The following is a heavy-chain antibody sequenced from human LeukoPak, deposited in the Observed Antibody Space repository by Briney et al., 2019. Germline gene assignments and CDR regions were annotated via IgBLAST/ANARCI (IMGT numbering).Heavy chain of an antibody. D-gene: IGHD5-12*01. Sequence: SVKVSCKASGGTFSSYAISWVRQAPGQGLEWMGRIIPILGIANYAQEFQGRVTITADKSTSTAYMELSSLRSEDTAVYYCARDGSSGSVDYWGQGTLVTVSS. CDR3: ARDGSSGSVDY. V-gene: IGHV1-69*04. CDR2: IIPILGIA. J-gene: IGHJ4*02. CDR1: GGTFSSYA.